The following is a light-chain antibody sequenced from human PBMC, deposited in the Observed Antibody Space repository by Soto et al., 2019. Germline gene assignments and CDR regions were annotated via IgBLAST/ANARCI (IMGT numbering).Light chain of an antibody. CDR3: SSYTASLTVV. V-gene: IGLV2-14*01. J-gene: IGLJ2*01. CDR2: EVS. Sequence: QSALTQPASVSGSPGQSITISCTGTSSDVGGYNYVSWYQQHPDKAPKLIMFEVSNRPSGVSNRFSGSKSGNTASLTISGLQAEDEADYHCSSYTASLTVVFGGGTKLTVL. CDR1: SSDVGGYNY.